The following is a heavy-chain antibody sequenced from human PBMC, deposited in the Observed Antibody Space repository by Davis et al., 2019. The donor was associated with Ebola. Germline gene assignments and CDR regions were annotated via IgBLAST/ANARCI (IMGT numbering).Heavy chain of an antibody. CDR2: IIPILGIA. Sequence: PVKVSCKASGGTFSSYAISWVRQAPGQGLEWMGGIIPILGIANYAQKFQGRVTITADESTSTAYMELSSLRSEDTAVYYCARDRFSRSVVPAARPYYYYYYMDVWGKGTTVTVSS. CDR1: GGTFSSYA. V-gene: IGHV1-69*10. D-gene: IGHD2-2*01. J-gene: IGHJ6*03. CDR3: ARDRFSRSVVPAARPYYYYYYMDV.